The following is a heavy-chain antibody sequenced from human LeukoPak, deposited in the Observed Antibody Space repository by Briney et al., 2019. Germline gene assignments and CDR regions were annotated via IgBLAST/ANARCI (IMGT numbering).Heavy chain of an antibody. V-gene: IGHV3-23*01. D-gene: IGHD5-18*01. CDR3: AKGYIQLLT. CDR2: MSASGGST. CDR1: GFTFSSYA. Sequence: PGGSLRLSCAASGFTFSSYAMSWVRQAPGTGLEWVSGMSASGGSTYYADSVKGRFTISRDNSKNTLYLQMNSLRAEDTAIYYCAKGYIQLLTWGQGTLVTVSS. J-gene: IGHJ4*02.